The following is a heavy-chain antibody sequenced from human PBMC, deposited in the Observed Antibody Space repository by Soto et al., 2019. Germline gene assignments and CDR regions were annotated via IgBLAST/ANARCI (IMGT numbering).Heavy chain of an antibody. CDR1: GFPFSSYS. D-gene: IGHD4-17*01. Sequence: PGGSMRLSCASSGFPFSSYSMNWVRQAPGKGLEWVSYISSSSSTIYYADSVKGRFTISRDNAKNSLYLQMNSLRAEDTAVYYCARDTAGDYFVSYFDYWGQGTLVTVSS. V-gene: IGHV3-48*01. J-gene: IGHJ4*02. CDR3: ARDTAGDYFVSYFDY. CDR2: ISSSSSTI.